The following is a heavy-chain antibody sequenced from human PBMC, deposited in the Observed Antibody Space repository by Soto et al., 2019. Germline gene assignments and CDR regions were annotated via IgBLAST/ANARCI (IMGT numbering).Heavy chain of an antibody. J-gene: IGHJ5*02. V-gene: IGHV1-24*01. Sequence: RASVKVSCKVSGYTLTELSMHWVRQAPGKGLEWMGGFDPEDGETIYAQKFQGRVTMTEETSTDTAYMELSSLRSEDTAVYYCATAHLLWFGESTDNWFDPWGQGTLVTVSS. CDR3: ATAHLLWFGESTDNWFDP. D-gene: IGHD3-10*01. CDR2: FDPEDGET. CDR1: GYTLTELS.